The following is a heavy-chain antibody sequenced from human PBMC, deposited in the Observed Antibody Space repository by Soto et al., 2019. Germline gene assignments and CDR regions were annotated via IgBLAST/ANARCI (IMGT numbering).Heavy chain of an antibody. CDR3: VKEVGPCCDWSYYFDY. J-gene: IGHJ4*02. D-gene: IGHD3-9*01. CDR1: GFTFSDYT. V-gene: IGHV3-64D*06. Sequence: GGSLRLSCSASGFTFSDYTIHWVRQAPGGGLEFASAINNNASDTYYADSVRGRFSISRDNSKNTLYLQMSSLTVEDTAVYYCVKEVGPCCDWSYYFDYWGQGTVVTVSS. CDR2: INNNASDT.